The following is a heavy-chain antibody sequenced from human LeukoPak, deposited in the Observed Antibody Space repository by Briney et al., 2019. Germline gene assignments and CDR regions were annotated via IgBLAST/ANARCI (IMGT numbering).Heavy chain of an antibody. CDR2: VYTSGST. CDR3: ARDVRYFDWLTNNWFDP. Sequence: SETLSLTCTVSGGSISSYYWSWIRQPAGKGLEWIGRVYTSGSTNYNPSLKSRVTMSVDTSKNQFSLKLSSVTAADTAVYYCARDVRYFDWLTNNWFDPWGQGTRVTVSS. J-gene: IGHJ5*02. CDR1: GGSISSYY. D-gene: IGHD3-9*01. V-gene: IGHV4-4*07.